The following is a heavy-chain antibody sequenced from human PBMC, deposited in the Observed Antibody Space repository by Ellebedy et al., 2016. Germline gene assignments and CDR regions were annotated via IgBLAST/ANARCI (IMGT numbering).Heavy chain of an antibody. CDR3: ARGGAWLLDY. CDR2: ISSSGDTI. CDR1: GFTFSHYN. Sequence: GESLKISCTVSGFTFSHYNFNWVRQAPGKGLDWVSYISSSGDTIYYADSVKGRFTISRDNAKNSLFLQMNSLRAEDTAVYFCARGGAWLLDYWGQGTLVTVSS. D-gene: IGHD5-12*01. J-gene: IGHJ4*02. V-gene: IGHV3-48*04.